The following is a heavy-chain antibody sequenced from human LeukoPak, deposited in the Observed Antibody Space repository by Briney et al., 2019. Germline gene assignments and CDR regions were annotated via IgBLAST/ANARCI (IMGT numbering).Heavy chain of an antibody. Sequence: GASVKVSCKASGYTFTGYYIHWVRQAPGQGLEWMGWINPNSGGTNYAQKFQGRVTMTRDTSISTAFMELSRLRSDDTAVYYCAREYCSGGSCYPFDYWGQGTLVTVSS. J-gene: IGHJ4*02. CDR1: GYTFTGYY. V-gene: IGHV1-2*02. D-gene: IGHD2-15*01. CDR2: INPNSGGT. CDR3: AREYCSGGSCYPFDY.